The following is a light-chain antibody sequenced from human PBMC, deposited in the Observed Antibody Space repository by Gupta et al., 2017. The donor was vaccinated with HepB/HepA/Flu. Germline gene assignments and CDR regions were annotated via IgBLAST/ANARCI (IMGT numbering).Light chain of an antibody. V-gene: IGKV3-20*01. CDR1: QSVSSSY. J-gene: IGKJ1*01. Sequence: EIVSTQSRGTLSLSPGERATLSCRVSQSVSSSYLAWYKQKPGQTPRLLIYGASIRDTGITDMFSGSGYGKDFTLTISRRVPEDFAGYYCQHYYTTPLWTFGPGTMVEMK. CDR2: GAS. CDR3: QHYYTTPLWT.